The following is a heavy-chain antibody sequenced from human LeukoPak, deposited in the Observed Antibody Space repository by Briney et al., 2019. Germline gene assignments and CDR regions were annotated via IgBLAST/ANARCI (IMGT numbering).Heavy chain of an antibody. CDR3: ARDSVVGATLAEYFQH. Sequence: ASETLSLTCTVSGGSISSYYWSWIRQPPGKGLEWIGYIYYSGSTNYNPSLKSRVTISVDTSKNQFSLKLSSVTAADTAVYYCARDSVVGATLAEYFQHWGQGTLVTVSS. CDR2: IYYSGST. J-gene: IGHJ1*01. D-gene: IGHD1-26*01. V-gene: IGHV4-59*12. CDR1: GGSISSYY.